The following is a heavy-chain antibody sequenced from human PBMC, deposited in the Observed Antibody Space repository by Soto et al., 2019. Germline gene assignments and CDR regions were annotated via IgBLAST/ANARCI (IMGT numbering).Heavy chain of an antibody. D-gene: IGHD2-15*01. V-gene: IGHV3-53*02. CDR3: AKDLGPLRLLDYYFYGLDV. Sequence: EVHLVETGGGVVQRGGSLTLSCNASGFSVSSTYMSWFRQAPGRGLEGVAVIESGGSAHYADSVKGRFTITRDDPKNIIYLQMHTLRAEDTAVYYCAKDLGPLRLLDYYFYGLDVWGQGTSVTVSS. CDR2: IESGGSA. J-gene: IGHJ6*02. CDR1: GFSVSSTY.